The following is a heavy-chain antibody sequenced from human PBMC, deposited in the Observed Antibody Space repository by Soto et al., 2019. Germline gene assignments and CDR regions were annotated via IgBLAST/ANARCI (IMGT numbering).Heavy chain of an antibody. D-gene: IGHD6-13*01. V-gene: IGHV3-48*02. J-gene: IGHJ6*02. CDR3: ARLSSSWYMGVGDYYYYGMDV. CDR2: ISSSSSTI. CDR1: GFTFSSYS. Sequence: GGSLRLSCAASGFTFSSYSMNWVRQAPGKGLEWVSYISSSSSTIYYADSVKGRFTISRDNAKNSRYLQMNSLRDEDTAVYYCARLSSSWYMGVGDYYYYGMDVWGQGTTVTVSS.